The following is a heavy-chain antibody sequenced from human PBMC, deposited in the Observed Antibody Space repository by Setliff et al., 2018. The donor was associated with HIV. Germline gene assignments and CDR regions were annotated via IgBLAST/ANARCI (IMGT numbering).Heavy chain of an antibody. J-gene: IGHJ4*02. CDR2: IDTDGGRT. D-gene: IGHD6-19*01. CDR3: ARDIQWLEYFDY. CDR1: GFDFSNYW. Sequence: GGSLRLSCAAAGFDFSNYWIHWVRQVAGKGLVWVSHIDTDGGRTAFADSVKGRFTISRDNTKNTVYLQMDSLRAEDTAVYYCARDIQWLEYFDYWGQGTLVTVSS. V-gene: IGHV3-74*01.